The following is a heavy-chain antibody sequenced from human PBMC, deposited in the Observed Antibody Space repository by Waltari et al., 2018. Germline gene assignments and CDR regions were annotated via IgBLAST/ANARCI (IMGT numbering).Heavy chain of an antibody. CDR3: ARVREQLVDY. CDR1: GGSFSGYY. J-gene: IGHJ4*02. CDR2: IYYSGST. D-gene: IGHD6-13*01. V-gene: IGHV4-34*01. Sequence: QVQLQQWGAGLLKPSETLSLTCAVYGGSFSGYYWSWIRQPPGKGLEWIGYIYYSGSTYYNPSLKSRVTISVDTSKNQFSLKLSSVTAADTAVYYCARVREQLVDYWGQGTLVTVSS.